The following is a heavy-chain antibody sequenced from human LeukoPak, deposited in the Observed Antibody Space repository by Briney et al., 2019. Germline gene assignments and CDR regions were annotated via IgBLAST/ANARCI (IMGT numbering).Heavy chain of an antibody. Sequence: GGSLRLSCAASGFTFSSYAMHWVRQAPGKGLEWVAVISYDGSNKYYADSVKGRFTISRDNSKNTLYLQMNSLRAEDTAVYYCARTVDYYDSSGLDYWGQGTLVTVSS. J-gene: IGHJ4*02. CDR1: GFTFSSYA. CDR2: ISYDGSNK. CDR3: ARTVDYYDSSGLDY. V-gene: IGHV3-30-3*01. D-gene: IGHD3-22*01.